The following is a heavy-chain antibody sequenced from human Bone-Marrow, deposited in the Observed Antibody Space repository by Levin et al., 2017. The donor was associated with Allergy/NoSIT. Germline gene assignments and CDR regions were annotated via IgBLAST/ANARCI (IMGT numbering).Heavy chain of an antibody. D-gene: IGHD6-25*01. CDR2: IYYSGST. J-gene: IGHJ4*02. V-gene: IGHV4-28*01. Sequence: ETLSLTCDVSGDSISSNNWWGWIRQPPGKGLEWIGYIYYSGSTSYNPSLKSRVTMSVDSSKNQISVRLSSVTAVDTAVYYGARKRAAHGTPFDYWGQGTLVTVSS. CDR1: GDSISSNNW. CDR3: ARKRAAHGTPFDY.